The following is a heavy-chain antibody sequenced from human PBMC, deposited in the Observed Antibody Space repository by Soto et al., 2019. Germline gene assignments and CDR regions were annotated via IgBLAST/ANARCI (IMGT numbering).Heavy chain of an antibody. CDR3: ARDDDYGDNGLAY. CDR1: GFTFGRHG. CDR2: IGSDGRRD. J-gene: IGHJ4*02. V-gene: IGHV3-33*01. Sequence: QVQLVESGGGVVQPGGSLRLSCAASGFTFGRHGMHWVRQAPGKGLEWVAVIGSDGRRDSYADAVKGRFTISRDNGQNTLYLQMTSLRAEDTAVYYCARDDDYGDNGLAYWGQGTLVTVSS. D-gene: IGHD4-17*01.